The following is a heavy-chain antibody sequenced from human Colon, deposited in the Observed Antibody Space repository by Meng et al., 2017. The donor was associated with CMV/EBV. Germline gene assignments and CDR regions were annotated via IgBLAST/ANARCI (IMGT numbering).Heavy chain of an antibody. V-gene: IGHV1-69*05. J-gene: IGHJ6*02. CDR1: GGTFSSYA. D-gene: IGHD3-3*01. CDR3: AREITIFGVYYGMDV. Sequence: SVKVSCKASGGTFSSYAISWVRQAPGQGLEWMGGIIPIFGTANYAQKFQGRVTITTDESTSTAYMELSSLRSEDTAVYYCAREITIFGVYYGMDVWGQGTTVTVSS. CDR2: IIPIFGTA.